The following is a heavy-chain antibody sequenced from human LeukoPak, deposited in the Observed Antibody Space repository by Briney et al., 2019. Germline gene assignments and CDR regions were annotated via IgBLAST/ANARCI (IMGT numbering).Heavy chain of an antibody. CDR1: GGSISSYY. CDR3: GRHLYGSGSSRGFDY. V-gene: IGHV4-4*07. D-gene: IGHD3-10*01. Sequence: PSETLSLTCTVSGGSISSYYWSWIRQPAGKGLEWIGRIYTSGSTNYNPSLKSRVTMSVDTSKNQFSLKLSSVTAADTAVYYCGRHLYGSGSSRGFDYWGQGTLVTVSS. CDR2: IYTSGST. J-gene: IGHJ4*02.